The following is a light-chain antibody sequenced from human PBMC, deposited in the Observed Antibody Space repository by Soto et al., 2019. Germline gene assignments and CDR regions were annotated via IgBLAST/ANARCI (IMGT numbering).Light chain of an antibody. CDR1: QSVSSN. CDR2: AAS. CDR3: QQNNNWPPIT. V-gene: IGKV3-15*01. Sequence: EIVITQSPATLSESQGERATLSCRASQSVSSNLAWYQQKPGQAPRLLIYAASTRATGVPARFSGSGSGTEFTLTISSLQSEDFAVYYCQQNNNWPPITFGQGTRLEI. J-gene: IGKJ5*01.